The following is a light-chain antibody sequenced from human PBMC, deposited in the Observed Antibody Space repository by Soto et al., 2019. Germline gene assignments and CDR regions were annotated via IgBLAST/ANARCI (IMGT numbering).Light chain of an antibody. V-gene: IGKV3-20*01. CDR2: GAS. Sequence: EIVLTQPPGPRSLSPGERATLSCRASQSVSSSYLAWYQHKPGQAHRLIIYGASSRATGIPDRFSGSGSGTDFTLTISRLEPQDFAVYYGQQYGTSPTGTLGQGTKVDIK. J-gene: IGKJ1*01. CDR3: QQYGTSPTGT. CDR1: QSVSSSY.